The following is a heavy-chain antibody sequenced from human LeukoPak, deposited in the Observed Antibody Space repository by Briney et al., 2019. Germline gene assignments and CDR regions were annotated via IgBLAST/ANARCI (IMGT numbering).Heavy chain of an antibody. Sequence: GGSLRFSCAASGFTFSSYAMSWVRQAPGKGLEWVSAISGSGGSTYYADSVKGRFTISRDNSKNTLYLQMNSLRAEDTAVYYCAKAQLRYFDWLAPFDYWGQGTLVTVSS. CDR1: GFTFSSYA. J-gene: IGHJ4*02. D-gene: IGHD3-9*01. CDR3: AKAQLRYFDWLAPFDY. V-gene: IGHV3-23*01. CDR2: ISGSGGST.